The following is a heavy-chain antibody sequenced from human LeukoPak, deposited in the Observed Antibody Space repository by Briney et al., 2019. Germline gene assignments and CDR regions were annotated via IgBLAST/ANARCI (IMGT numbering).Heavy chain of an antibody. D-gene: IGHD5-18*01. CDR2: IGSGGTTI. CDR1: GFTFSSYS. Sequence: PGGSLRLSCAASGFTFSSYSMNWVRQAPGKGLEWVSYIGSGGTTIYYADSVKGRFTISRDDAKNSLYLHMNSLKAEDTAVYYCARMFSYASGPNFDCWGQGTLVTVSS. V-gene: IGHV3-48*04. CDR3: ARMFSYASGPNFDC. J-gene: IGHJ4*02.